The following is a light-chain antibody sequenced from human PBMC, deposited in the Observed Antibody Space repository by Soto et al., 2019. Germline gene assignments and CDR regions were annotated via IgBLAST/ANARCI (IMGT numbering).Light chain of an antibody. CDR1: QSVSIY. J-gene: IGKJ5*01. CDR3: QQRSNWPPKST. V-gene: IGKV3-11*01. Sequence: EIVLAQSPATLSLSPGERATLSCRASQSVSIYLAWYQQKPGQAPRLLIYDASTRATGIPARFSGSGSGTDFALTISSLEPEDFAVYYCQQRSNWPPKSTFGQGTRLEIK. CDR2: DAS.